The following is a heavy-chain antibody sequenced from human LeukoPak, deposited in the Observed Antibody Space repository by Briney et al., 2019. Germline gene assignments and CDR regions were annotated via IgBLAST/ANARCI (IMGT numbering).Heavy chain of an antibody. CDR1: GGSISSYY. Sequence: SETLSLTCTVSGGSISSYYWSWIRQPPGKGLEWIGEINHSGSTNYNPSLKSRVTIPVDTSKNQFSLKLSSVTAADTAVYYCARGPMTTVVTYDYWGQGTLVTVSS. D-gene: IGHD4-23*01. J-gene: IGHJ4*02. CDR2: INHSGST. CDR3: ARGPMTTVVTYDY. V-gene: IGHV4-34*01.